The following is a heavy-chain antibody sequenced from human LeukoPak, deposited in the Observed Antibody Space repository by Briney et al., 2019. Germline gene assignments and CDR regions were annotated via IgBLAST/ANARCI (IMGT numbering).Heavy chain of an antibody. Sequence: ASVKVSCKASGYTFTCYYMHWGRQAPGQGVEWMGWINPNSGGTKYAQKFQGRVTMTRDTSISTAYMELSRLTSDDTAVYYCARVGYCSSTSCEWAPFDPWGQGTLVTVSS. CDR1: GYTFTCYY. CDR2: INPNSGGT. CDR3: ARVGYCSSTSCEWAPFDP. D-gene: IGHD2-2*01. V-gene: IGHV1-2*02. J-gene: IGHJ5*02.